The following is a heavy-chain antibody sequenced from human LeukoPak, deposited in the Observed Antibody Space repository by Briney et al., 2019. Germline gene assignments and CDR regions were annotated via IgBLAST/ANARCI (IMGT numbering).Heavy chain of an antibody. Sequence: PGGSLRLSCAASGFTFSSYAMSWIRQPPGKGLDWIGEINHSGSTNYNPSLKSRVTISVDTSKNQFSLKLSSVTAADTAVYYCARATPATRWFGDWGQGTLVTVSS. CDR2: INHSGST. CDR3: ARATPATRWFGD. D-gene: IGHD3-10*01. V-gene: IGHV4-34*01. J-gene: IGHJ4*02. CDR1: GFTFSSYA.